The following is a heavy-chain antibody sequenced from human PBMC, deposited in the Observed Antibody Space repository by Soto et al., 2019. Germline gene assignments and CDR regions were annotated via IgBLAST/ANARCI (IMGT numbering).Heavy chain of an antibody. CDR2: IGGSGGT. J-gene: IGHJ4*02. CDR3: ANGQGWSYYYAS. D-gene: IGHD2-15*01. CDR1: GFTFSSYA. V-gene: IGHV3-23*01. Sequence: EVQLLEAGGGLVQPGGSLRLPCAASGFTFSSYAMSWVRLAPGQGLEWFSSIGGSGGTYYADSVTGRFTISRDNSKNMLDLHLNSLRAADTATYYGANGQGWSYYYASGGQGTLVTVSS.